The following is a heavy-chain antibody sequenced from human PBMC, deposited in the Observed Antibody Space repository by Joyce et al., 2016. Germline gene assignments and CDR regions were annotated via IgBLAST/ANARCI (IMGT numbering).Heavy chain of an antibody. D-gene: IGHD3-10*01. CDR1: GGSFSDYY. CDR3: ARGRNYYGSGSWTGMDV. J-gene: IGHJ6*02. V-gene: IGHV4-34*01. Sequence: QVQLQQRGAGLLKPSETLSLTCAVYGGSFSDYYWTWIRQPPGKGLEWIGEIDQSGSANYTPSLKSRVTISVDTSKNQFSLRLTSVTAADTAVYYCARGRNYYGSGSWTGMDVWGPGTTVTVSS. CDR2: IDQSGSA.